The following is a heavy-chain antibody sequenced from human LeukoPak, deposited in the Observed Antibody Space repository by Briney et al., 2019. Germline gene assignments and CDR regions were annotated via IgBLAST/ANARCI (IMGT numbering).Heavy chain of an antibody. D-gene: IGHD2-15*01. Sequence: GGSLRLSCAASGFTFSHYTMNWVRQAPGKGLEWVSSISSSSSYIYYADSVKGRFTISRDNAKNSLYPQMNSLRAEDTAVYYCARDPRVVVAPPTSFDIWGQGTMVTVSS. J-gene: IGHJ3*02. CDR1: GFTFSHYT. CDR2: ISSSSSYI. V-gene: IGHV3-21*01. CDR3: ARDPRVVVAPPTSFDI.